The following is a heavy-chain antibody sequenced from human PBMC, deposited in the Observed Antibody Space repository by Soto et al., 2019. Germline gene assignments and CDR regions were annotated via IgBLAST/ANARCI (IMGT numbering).Heavy chain of an antibody. J-gene: IGHJ4*02. V-gene: IGHV4-38-2*02. CDR2: IYHSGST. CDR3: TRYGYSASARFFDY. Sequence: SETLSLTCTVSGHSISSGFYYWGWIRQPPGKRLEWIGSIYHSGSTYYSPSLKSRVTISVDTSKNRLSLKLTSVTAADTAMYYCTRYGYSASARFFDYWGQGSLVTVSS. D-gene: IGHD5-12*01. CDR1: GHSISSGFYY.